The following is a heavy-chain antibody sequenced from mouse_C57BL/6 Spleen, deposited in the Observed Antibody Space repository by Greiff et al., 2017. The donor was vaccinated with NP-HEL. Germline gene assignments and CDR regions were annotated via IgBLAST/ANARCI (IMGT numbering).Heavy chain of an antibody. J-gene: IGHJ2*01. CDR3: ARERTTVVFDY. CDR2: ISYDGSN. D-gene: IGHD1-1*01. CDR1: GYSITSGYY. Sequence: EVHLVESGPGLVKPSQSLSLTCSVTGYSITSGYYWNWIRQFPGNKLEWMGYISYDGSNNYNPSLQNRISITRDTSKNQFFLKLNSVTTEDTATYYCARERTTVVFDYWGQGTTLTVSS. V-gene: IGHV3-6*01.